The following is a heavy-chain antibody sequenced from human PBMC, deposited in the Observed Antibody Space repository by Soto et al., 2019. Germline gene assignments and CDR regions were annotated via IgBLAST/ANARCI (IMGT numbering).Heavy chain of an antibody. CDR2: ISGSGGST. Sequence: EVQLLESGGGLVQPGGSLRLSCAASGFTFSSYAMSWVRQAPGKGLEWVSAISGSGGSTYYADSVKGRFTISRDNSKNTLYLQMNSLRDEDTAVYYCAKGSPSYYYDSSGFDYWGQGTLVTVSS. J-gene: IGHJ4*02. D-gene: IGHD3-22*01. CDR1: GFTFSSYA. V-gene: IGHV3-23*01. CDR3: AKGSPSYYYDSSGFDY.